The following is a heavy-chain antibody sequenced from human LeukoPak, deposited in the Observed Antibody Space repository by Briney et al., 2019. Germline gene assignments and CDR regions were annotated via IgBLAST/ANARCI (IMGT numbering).Heavy chain of an antibody. Sequence: PGGSLRLSCAASGFTFSSYSMNWVRQAPGKGLEWVSSISSSSSYIYYADSVKGRFTISRDNSKNTLYLQMNSLRADDTAVYYCARDRGGNWVDALEIWGQGTMVTVSS. J-gene: IGHJ3*02. V-gene: IGHV3-21*01. CDR1: GFTFSSYS. CDR2: ISSSSSYI. D-gene: IGHD1-1*01. CDR3: ARDRGGNWVDALEI.